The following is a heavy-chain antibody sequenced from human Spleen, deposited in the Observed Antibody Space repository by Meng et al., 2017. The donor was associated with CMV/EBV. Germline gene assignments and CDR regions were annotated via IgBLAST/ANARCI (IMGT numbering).Heavy chain of an antibody. V-gene: IGHV3-48*03. CDR2: ISSSGSTI. CDR1: GFTFSSYE. J-gene: IGHJ6*02. Sequence: GGSLRLSCAASGFTFSSYEMNWVRQAPGKGLEWVSYISSSGSTIYYADSVKGRFTISRDNAKNSLYLQMNSLRVEDTAVYYCARLGITIFGVVIFDYYGMDVWGQGTTVTVSS. CDR3: ARLGITIFGVVIFDYYGMDV. D-gene: IGHD3-3*01.